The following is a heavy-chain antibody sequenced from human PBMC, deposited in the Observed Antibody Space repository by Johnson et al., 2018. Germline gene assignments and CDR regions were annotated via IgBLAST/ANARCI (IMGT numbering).Heavy chain of an antibody. V-gene: IGHV3-9*01. CDR2: ISWNSGSI. J-gene: IGHJ6*02. CDR3: AKGGGSGYYYYGMDV. CDR1: GFTFDDYA. Sequence: VQLVESGGGVVQPGRSLRLSCAASGFTFDDYAMHWVRQAPGKGLEWVSGISWNSGSIGYVDSVKGRITISRDNAKNPLKLQMNSLRAEDTALYYCAKGGGSGYYYYGMDVWGQGTTVTV. D-gene: IGHD3-10*01.